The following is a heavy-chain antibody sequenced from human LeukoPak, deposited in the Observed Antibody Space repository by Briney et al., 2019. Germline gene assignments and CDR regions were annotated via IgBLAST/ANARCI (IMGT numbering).Heavy chain of an antibody. J-gene: IGHJ4*02. D-gene: IGHD3-16*02. CDR2: INPSGGSP. CDR3: ATTYYDYVWGSYRYGDY. Sequence: ASVKVSCKASGYTFTSYHLHWVRQAPGQGLEWMGIINPSGGSPNYAQKFQGRVTMTEDTSTDTAYMELSSLRSEDTAVYYCATTYYDYVWGSYRYGDYWGQGTLVTVSS. CDR1: GYTFTSYH. V-gene: IGHV1-46*01.